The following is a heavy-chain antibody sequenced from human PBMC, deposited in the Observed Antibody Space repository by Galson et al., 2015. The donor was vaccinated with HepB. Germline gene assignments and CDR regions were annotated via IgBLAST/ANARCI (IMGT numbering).Heavy chain of an antibody. V-gene: IGHV3-15*01. D-gene: IGHD2-15*01. CDR3: TNPLEWLLVVRFDY. CDR1: GFTFSSYA. CDR2: IKSKTDGGTT. J-gene: IGHJ4*02. Sequence: SLRLSCAAPGFTFSSYAMHWVRQAPGKGLEWVGLIKSKTDGGTTDYAEPAKGRFTISRDDSKNTLYLQMNSLKTEDTAVYYCTNPLEWLLVVRFDYWGQGTLVTVSS.